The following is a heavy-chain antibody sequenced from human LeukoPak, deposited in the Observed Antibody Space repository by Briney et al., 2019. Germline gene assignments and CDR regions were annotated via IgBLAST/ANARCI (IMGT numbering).Heavy chain of an antibody. Sequence: SETLSLTCAVYGGSFSGYYWSWIRQPPGKGLEWIGEINHSGSTNYNPSLKSRVTISVDTSKNQFSLKLSSVTAADTAVYYCVRRLSLREVATICWFDPWGQGTLVTVSS. J-gene: IGHJ5*02. V-gene: IGHV4-34*01. CDR2: INHSGST. CDR3: VRRLSLREVATICWFDP. CDR1: GGSFSGYY. D-gene: IGHD5-24*01.